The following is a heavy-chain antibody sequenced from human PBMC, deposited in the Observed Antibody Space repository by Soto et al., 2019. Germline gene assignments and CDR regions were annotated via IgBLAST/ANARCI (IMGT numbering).Heavy chain of an antibody. CDR3: AKDPYDSSGYYNDY. Sequence: GGSLRLSCAASGFTFSSYAMSWVRQAPGKGLEWASAISGSGSRTYYADSVKGRFTISRDNSRNTLYLQMNSLRAEDTAVYYCAKDPYDSSGYYNDYWGQGTLVTAPQ. CDR1: GFTFSSYA. J-gene: IGHJ4*02. CDR2: ISGSGSRT. V-gene: IGHV3-23*01. D-gene: IGHD3-22*01.